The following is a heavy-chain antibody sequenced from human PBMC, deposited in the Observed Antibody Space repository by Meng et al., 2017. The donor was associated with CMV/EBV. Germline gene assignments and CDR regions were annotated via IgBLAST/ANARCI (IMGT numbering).Heavy chain of an antibody. V-gene: IGHV3-23*01. CDR3: AKFYDTTGGYYYYGMDV. D-gene: IGHD3-22*01. CDR1: GFTFDDYA. CDR2: ISGSGGST. J-gene: IGHJ6*02. Sequence: GGSLRLSCAASGFTFDDYAMHWVRQAPGKGLEWVSAISGSGGSTYYADSVKGRFTISRDNSKNTLYLQMNSLRAEDTAVYYCAKFYDTTGGYYYYGMDVWGQGTTVTVSS.